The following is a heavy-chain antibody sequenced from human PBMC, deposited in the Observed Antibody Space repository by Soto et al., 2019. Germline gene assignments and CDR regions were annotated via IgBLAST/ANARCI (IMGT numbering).Heavy chain of an antibody. CDR1: GYTFTSYG. CDR3: ARDALAGRYNWNWGADY. D-gene: IGHD1-7*01. Sequence: QVKLVQSGAEVKKPGASVKVSCKASGYTFTSYGISWVRQAPGQGLEWMGWISAYNGNTNYAQKLKGRVTMTTNTSPSTAYMELMSLRPDDTAVYYCARDALAGRYNWNWGADYRGQGTLVTVSS. CDR2: ISAYNGNT. J-gene: IGHJ4*02. V-gene: IGHV1-18*04.